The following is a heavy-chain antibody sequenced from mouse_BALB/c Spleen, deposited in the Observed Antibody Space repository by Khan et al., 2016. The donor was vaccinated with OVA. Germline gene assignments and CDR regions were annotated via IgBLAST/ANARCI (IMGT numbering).Heavy chain of an antibody. V-gene: IGHV1-7*01. CDR1: GYTFSTYW. CDR2: INPSTGYT. CDR3: ARGGYGNTGAY. D-gene: IGHD2-1*01. Sequence: QVQLKESGTELAKPGASVKMSCKASGYTFSTYWMHWVKQRPGQGLEWIGYINPSTGYTEYNQKFKDKATLTADKYSSTAYMQMSSLTSEDSADXMCARGGYGNTGAYWGQGTLSTFSA. J-gene: IGHJ3*01.